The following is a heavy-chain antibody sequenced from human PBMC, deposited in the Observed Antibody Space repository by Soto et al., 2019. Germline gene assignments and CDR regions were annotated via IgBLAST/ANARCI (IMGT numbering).Heavy chain of an antibody. CDR3: ARDGFSSWFDP. CDR1: GDSISSGDYY. V-gene: IGHV4-30-4*01. J-gene: IGHJ5*02. Sequence: QVQLREAGPGLVKPSQTLSLTCTVSGDSISSGDYYWSWIRQPPGKGLEWIGYIYYSGSTYYNPSLRSRLTMSIDTSKNQFSLKLSSVTAADTAVYYCARDGFSSWFDPWGQGTLVTVSS. CDR2: IYYSGST. D-gene: IGHD3-3*01.